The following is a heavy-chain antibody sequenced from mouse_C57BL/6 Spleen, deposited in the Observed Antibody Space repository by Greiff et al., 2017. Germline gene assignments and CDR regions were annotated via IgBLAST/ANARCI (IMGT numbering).Heavy chain of an antibody. CDR1: GYSITSGYY. V-gene: IGHV3-6*01. Sequence: EVQLQESGPGLVKPSQSLSLTCSVTGYSITSGYYWNWIRQFPGNKLEWMGYISYDGSNNYNPSLKNRISITRDTSKNQFFLKLNSVTTEDTATYYCARGNWDGDDYWGQGTTLTVSS. J-gene: IGHJ2*01. CDR3: ARGNWDGDDY. D-gene: IGHD4-1*01. CDR2: ISYDGSN.